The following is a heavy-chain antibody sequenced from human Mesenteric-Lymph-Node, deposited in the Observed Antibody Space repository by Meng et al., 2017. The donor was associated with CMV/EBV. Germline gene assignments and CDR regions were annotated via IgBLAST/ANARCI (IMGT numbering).Heavy chain of an antibody. J-gene: IGHJ4*02. CDR1: GFTFSSYW. CDR2: IKQDGSEK. Sequence: GESLKISCAASGFTFSSYWMSWVRQAPGKGLEWVANIKQDGSEKYYVDSVKGRFTISRDNAKNSLYLQMNSLRAEDTAVYYCASEWEPAPIDYWGQGTLVTVSS. CDR3: ASEWEPAPIDY. V-gene: IGHV3-7*01. D-gene: IGHD1-26*01.